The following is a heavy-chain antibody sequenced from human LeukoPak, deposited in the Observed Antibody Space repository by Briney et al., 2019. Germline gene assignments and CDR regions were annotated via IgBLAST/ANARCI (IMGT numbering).Heavy chain of an antibody. CDR2: ISGSDGGT. D-gene: IGHD3-10*01. CDR1: GFTFSSYA. J-gene: IGHJ4*02. CDR3: AKDIWSAVSASDGFDH. Sequence: PGGSLRLSCAASGFTFSSYAMSWVRQAPGKGLEWVSAISGSDGGTYYADSVKGRFTISRDNSKNTLYLQMNSLRAEDTAVYYCAKDIWSAVSASDGFDHWGQGTLVTVSS. V-gene: IGHV3-23*01.